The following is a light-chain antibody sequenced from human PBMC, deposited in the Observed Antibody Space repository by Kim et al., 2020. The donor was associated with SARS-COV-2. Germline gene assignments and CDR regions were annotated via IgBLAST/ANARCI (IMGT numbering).Light chain of an antibody. V-gene: IGLV2-11*01. J-gene: IGLJ2*01. CDR3: CSYAGSYSAV. Sequence: GQCVNIFCSGNSTDVGGYNYVSWDQRTPRKAPQLMIYDVNQRPAGVPHRFSGSKSGDTASLTISGLQAEDEADYYCCSYAGSYSAVFGGGTQLTVL. CDR1: STDVGGYNY. CDR2: DVN.